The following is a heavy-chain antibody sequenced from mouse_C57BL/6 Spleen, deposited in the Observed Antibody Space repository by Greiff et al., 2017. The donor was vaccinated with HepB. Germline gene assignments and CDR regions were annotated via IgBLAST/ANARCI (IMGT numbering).Heavy chain of an antibody. J-gene: IGHJ1*03. CDR3: ARDYYGDGYFDV. CDR1: GYTFTSYW. D-gene: IGHD1-2*01. V-gene: IGHV1-55*01. Sequence: QVQLQQSGAELVKPGASVKMSCKASGYTFTSYWITWVKQRPGQGLEWIGDIYPGSGSTNYNEKFKSKATLTVDTSSSTAYMQLSSLTSEDSAVYYCARDYYGDGYFDVWGTGTTVTVSS. CDR2: IYPGSGST.